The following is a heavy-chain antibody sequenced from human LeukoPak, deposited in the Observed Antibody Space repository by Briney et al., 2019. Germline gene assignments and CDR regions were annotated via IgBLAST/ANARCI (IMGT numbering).Heavy chain of an antibody. V-gene: IGHV4-39*01. CDR3: ARGQRAHVEWSSYMDV. CDR1: GGSISSNSYY. Sequence: PSETLSLTCTVSGGSISSNSYYWGWIRQPLGKGLKWIGSIYYSGSTYYNPSLKSRVTISVDTSKNQFSLKLNSVTAADTAVYYCARGQRAHVEWSSYMDVWGKGTTVTVSS. J-gene: IGHJ6*03. D-gene: IGHD3-3*01. CDR2: IYYSGST.